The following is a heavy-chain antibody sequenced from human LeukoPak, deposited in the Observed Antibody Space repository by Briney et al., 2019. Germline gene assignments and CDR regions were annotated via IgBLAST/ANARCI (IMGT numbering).Heavy chain of an antibody. D-gene: IGHD1-26*01. J-gene: IGHJ3*02. V-gene: IGHV1-58*01. CDR1: GFTFTKSA. CDR3: AAPRSGNYYAAFDI. Sequence: GTSVKVSCKASGFTFTKSAVQWVRQARGQGLEWIGWIVVGSGNTNCTQKFQERVTITRDMSTSTAYMELSSLRSEDSAVYYCAAPRSGNYYAAFDIWGQGTMVTVSS. CDR2: IVVGSGNT.